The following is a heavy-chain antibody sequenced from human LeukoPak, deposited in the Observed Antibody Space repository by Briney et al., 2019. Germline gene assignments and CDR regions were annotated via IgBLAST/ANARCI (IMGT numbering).Heavy chain of an antibody. CDR3: ARDWPEYSSSYFDY. V-gene: IGHV1-69*05. J-gene: IGHJ4*02. CDR2: IIPIFGTA. CDR1: GGTFSSYA. Sequence: SVKVSCKASGGTFSSYAISWVRQAPGQGLEWMGRIIPIFGTANYAQNLQGRVTITTDESTSTAYMELSSLRSEDTAVYYCARDWPEYSSSYFDYWGQGTRVTVSS. D-gene: IGHD6-6*01.